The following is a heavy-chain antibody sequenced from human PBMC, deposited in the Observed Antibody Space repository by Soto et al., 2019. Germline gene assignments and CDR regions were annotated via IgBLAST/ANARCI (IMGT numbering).Heavy chain of an antibody. CDR3: ARDSYCSSTSCYINWFDP. Sequence: SVKVSCKASGGTFSSYAISWVRQAPGQGLEWMGGIIPIFGTANYAQKFQGRVTITADKSTSTAYMELSSLRSEDTAVYYCARDSYCSSTSCYINWFDPWGQGTLVTASS. J-gene: IGHJ5*02. V-gene: IGHV1-69*06. D-gene: IGHD2-2*02. CDR2: IIPIFGTA. CDR1: GGTFSSYA.